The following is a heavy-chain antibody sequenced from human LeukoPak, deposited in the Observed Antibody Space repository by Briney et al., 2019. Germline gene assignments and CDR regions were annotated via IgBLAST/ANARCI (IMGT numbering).Heavy chain of an antibody. CDR1: GDSISSGDYY. Sequence: SETLSLTCTVSGDSISSGDYYWNWIRQPAGERLEWIGRISTSGTPNYNPSFRGRLTISIDTSKNQFSLNLRSVTAADTAVYYCARGRKYSSSWFRVDYWGQGTLVTVSS. J-gene: IGHJ4*02. D-gene: IGHD6-13*01. CDR3: ARGRKYSSSWFRVDY. CDR2: ISTSGTP. V-gene: IGHV4-61*02.